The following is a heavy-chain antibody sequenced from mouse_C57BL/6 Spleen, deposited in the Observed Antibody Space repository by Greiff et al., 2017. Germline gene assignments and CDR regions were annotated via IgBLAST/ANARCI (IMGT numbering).Heavy chain of an antibody. V-gene: IGHV5-9*01. J-gene: IGHJ1*03. CDR1: GFTFSSYT. CDR2: ISGGGGNT. CDR3: ARQDPYWYFDV. Sequence: EVMLVESGGGLVKPGGSLKLSCAASGFTFSSYTMSWVRQTPEKRLEWVATISGGGGNTYYPDSVKGRFTISRDNAKNTLYLQMSSLRSEDTALYYCARQDPYWYFDVWGTGTTVTVSS.